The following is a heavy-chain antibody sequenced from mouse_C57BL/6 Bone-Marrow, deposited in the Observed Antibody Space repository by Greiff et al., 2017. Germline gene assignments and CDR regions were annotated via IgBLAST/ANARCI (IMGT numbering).Heavy chain of an antibody. CDR3: ARRGYLLDY. V-gene: IGHV5-6*02. Sequence: EVKLVESGGDLVKPGGSLKLSCAASGFTFSSYGMSWVRQTPDKRLEWVATISSGGSYTYYPDSVKGRFTISRDNAKNTLYLQMSSLKSEDTAMYYWARRGYLLDYWGQGTTLTVSS. CDR1: GFTFSSYG. CDR2: ISSGGSYT. D-gene: IGHD5-1*01. J-gene: IGHJ2*01.